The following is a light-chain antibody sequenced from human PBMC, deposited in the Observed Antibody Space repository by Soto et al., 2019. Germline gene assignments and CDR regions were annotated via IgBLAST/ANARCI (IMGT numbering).Light chain of an antibody. J-gene: IGKJ5*01. CDR2: DAS. V-gene: IGKV3-20*01. CDR3: QQYDSSPPIP. CDR1: QIIMRKY. Sequence: IGFKKSPCTVSLSPEERATLSCRASQIIMRKYLAWYQQRFGQAPRLLIYDASRRATGIPDRFSGSGSGTDFTLTISGLEPEDFAVYYCQQYDSSPPIPFGQVTLLAI.